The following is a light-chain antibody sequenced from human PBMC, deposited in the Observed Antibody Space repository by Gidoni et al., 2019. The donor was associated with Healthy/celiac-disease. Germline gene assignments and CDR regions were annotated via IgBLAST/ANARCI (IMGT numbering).Light chain of an antibody. J-gene: IGKJ4*01. CDR2: DAS. V-gene: IGKV3-11*01. Sequence: EIVLTQSLATLSLSPGERATLSCRASQSVSSYLDWYQQKPGQAPRLLIYDASNRATGIPARFNGSGSGKDFTLTISSLEPEDFAVYYCQQRSNWPLTFGGGTKVEIK. CDR3: QQRSNWPLT. CDR1: QSVSSY.